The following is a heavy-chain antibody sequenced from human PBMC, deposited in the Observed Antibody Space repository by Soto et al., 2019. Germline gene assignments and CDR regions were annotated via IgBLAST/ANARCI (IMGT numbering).Heavy chain of an antibody. D-gene: IGHD6-19*01. V-gene: IGHV3-23*01. CDR1: GFTFSSYA. CDR3: ARDRGIAVAGSYYYGMDV. J-gene: IGHJ6*02. Sequence: EVQLLESGGGLVQPGGSLRLSCAASGFTFSSYAMSWVRQAPGKGLEWVSAISGSGGSTYYADSVKGRFTISRDNSKNTLYLQMNSLRDEDTAVYYCARDRGIAVAGSYYYGMDVWGQGTTVTVSS. CDR2: ISGSGGST.